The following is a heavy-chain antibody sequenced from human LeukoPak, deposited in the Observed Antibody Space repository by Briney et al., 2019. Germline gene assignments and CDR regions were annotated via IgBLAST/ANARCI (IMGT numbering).Heavy chain of an antibody. J-gene: IGHJ6*02. CDR3: AKDPDPWGYYYYGMDV. CDR1: GFTFDDYA. Sequence: GGSLRLSCAASGFTFDDYAMHWVRQAPGKGLEWVSGISWNSGSIGYADSVKGRFTISRDNAKNSLYLQMNSLRAEDTALYYCAKDPDPWGYYYYGMDVWGQGTTVTVSS. D-gene: IGHD7-27*01. CDR2: ISWNSGSI. V-gene: IGHV3-9*01.